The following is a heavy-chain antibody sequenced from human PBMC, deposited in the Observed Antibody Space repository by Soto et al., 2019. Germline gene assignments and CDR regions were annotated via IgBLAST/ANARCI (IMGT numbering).Heavy chain of an antibody. V-gene: IGHV3-23*01. D-gene: IGHD3-22*01. Sequence: AGGSLRLSCAASGFTFSTCAMTWVRQAPGKGLEWVSAISGNGKSTYYADSVKGRFTISRDNSKNMLYLQMNSLGADDTAVYYCAKDTLIVVTAPADYWGQGTLVTVSS. J-gene: IGHJ4*02. CDR1: GFTFSTCA. CDR3: AKDTLIVVTAPADY. CDR2: ISGNGKST.